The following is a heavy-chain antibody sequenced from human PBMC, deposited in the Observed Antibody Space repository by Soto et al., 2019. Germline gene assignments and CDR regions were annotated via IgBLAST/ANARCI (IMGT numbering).Heavy chain of an antibody. D-gene: IGHD1-1*01. Sequence: QVQLQQWGAGLLKPSETLSLTCAVYGGFVTSGSYYWSWIRQPPGKGLEWIGEMSHSGGTHLNPSLKSRVTISVDTSKNQFTLKMSSVTAPDTALYYCTRVERGTATTVVDAFDIWGPGTMVTVSS. J-gene: IGHJ3*02. CDR2: MSHSGGT. CDR1: GGFVTSGSYY. V-gene: IGHV4-34*01. CDR3: TRVERGTATTVVDAFDI.